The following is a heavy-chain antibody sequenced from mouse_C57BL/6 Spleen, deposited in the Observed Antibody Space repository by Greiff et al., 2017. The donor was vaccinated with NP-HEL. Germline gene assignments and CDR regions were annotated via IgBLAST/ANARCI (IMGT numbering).Heavy chain of an antibody. D-gene: IGHD1-1*01. J-gene: IGHJ3*01. CDR3: ARYYDGTSSWFAY. CDR2: INPNNGGT. V-gene: IGHV1-26*01. Sequence: EVQLQQSGPELVKPGASVKISCKASGYTFTDYYMNWVKQSHGKSLEWIGDINPNNGGTSYNQKFKGKATLTVDKSSSTAYMELRSLTSEDSAVYYCARYYDGTSSWFAYWGQGTLVTVSA. CDR1: GYTFTDYY.